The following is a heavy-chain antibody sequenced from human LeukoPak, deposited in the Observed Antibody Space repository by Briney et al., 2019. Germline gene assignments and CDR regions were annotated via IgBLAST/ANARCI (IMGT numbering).Heavy chain of an antibody. J-gene: IGHJ4*02. CDR2: IKQDGSEK. CDR1: GFTFSSDW. Sequence: HPGGSLRLSCAASGFTFSSDWMSWVRQAPGKGLEWVANIKQDGSEKYYVDSVKGRFTISRDNAKNSLYLQMNSLRAEDTAVYYCARVVSDYYDSSGYYDWGQGTLVTVSS. V-gene: IGHV3-7*01. CDR3: ARVVSDYYDSSGYYD. D-gene: IGHD3-22*01.